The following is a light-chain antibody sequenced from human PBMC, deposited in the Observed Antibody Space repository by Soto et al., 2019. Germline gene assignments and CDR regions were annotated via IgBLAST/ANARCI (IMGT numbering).Light chain of an antibody. CDR2: EVS. Sequence: QSALTQPASVSGSPGQSITISCTGTSSDVGAYNHVSWYQQHPGKAPKLLISEVSNRPSGVSNRFSGSKSGNMASLTITGLQAEDEADYYCSSFTTSSAPFVFGTGTKLTVL. V-gene: IGLV2-14*01. CDR3: SSFTTSSAPFV. J-gene: IGLJ1*01. CDR1: SSDVGAYNH.